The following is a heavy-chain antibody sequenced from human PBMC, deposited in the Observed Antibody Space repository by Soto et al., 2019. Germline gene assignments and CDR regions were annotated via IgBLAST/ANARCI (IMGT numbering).Heavy chain of an antibody. Sequence: QVQLVQSGAEVKKPGASVKVSCKASGYTFTSYYMHWVRQAPGQGLECMGIINPSGGSTSYAQKFQGRVTMTRDTSTSTVYMELSSLRSEDTAVYYCARDRSYYYDSSGYADDAFDIWGQGTMVTVSS. V-gene: IGHV1-46*01. CDR2: INPSGGST. D-gene: IGHD3-22*01. CDR3: ARDRSYYYDSSGYADDAFDI. J-gene: IGHJ3*02. CDR1: GYTFTSYY.